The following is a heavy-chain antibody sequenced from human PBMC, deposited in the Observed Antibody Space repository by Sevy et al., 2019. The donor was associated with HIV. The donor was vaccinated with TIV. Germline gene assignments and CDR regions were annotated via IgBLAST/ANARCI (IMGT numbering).Heavy chain of an antibody. D-gene: IGHD2-2*01. CDR3: ARVLGGYCTSASCYQPRNWFDP. CDR1: GFTFRTYW. Sequence: GGSLRLSCAASGFTFRTYWMNWVRQAPGKGLEWVANIKQDGSEKYYVDSVKGRFTISRDNAKNSLYLQMNSLRAEDTAVYYCARVLGGYCTSASCYQPRNWFDPWGQGTLVTVSS. J-gene: IGHJ5*02. V-gene: IGHV3-7*01. CDR2: IKQDGSEK.